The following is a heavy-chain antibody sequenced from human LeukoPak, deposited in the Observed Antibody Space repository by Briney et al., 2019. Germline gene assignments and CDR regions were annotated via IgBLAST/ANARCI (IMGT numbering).Heavy chain of an antibody. D-gene: IGHD4-11*01. CDR1: GVPFSRDS. J-gene: IGHJ6*03. Sequence: GGSLKLSCGASGVPFSRDSMKRVRQAPGEGRGWGASISSSSSYIYYADSVKGRFTISRDNAKNSLYLQMNSLRAEDTAVYYCARAHYSNYDYYYYMDVWGKGTTVTVSS. CDR3: ARAHYSNYDYYYYMDV. V-gene: IGHV3-21*01. CDR2: ISSSSSYI.